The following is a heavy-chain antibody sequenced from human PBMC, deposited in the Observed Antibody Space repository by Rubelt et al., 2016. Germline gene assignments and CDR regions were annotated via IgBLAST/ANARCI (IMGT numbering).Heavy chain of an antibody. V-gene: IGHV1-69*04. CDR1: GGTFSSYA. Sequence: QVQLVQSGAEVKKPGSSVKVSCKASGGTFSSYAISWVRQAPGQGLEWMGRIIPILGIANYAQKFQGRVTITADKSTSTAYMELSSLRSEDTAVYYCAREILRYFDWDKSRRAEYFQHWGQGTLVTVST. CDR2: IIPILGIA. D-gene: IGHD3-9*01. J-gene: IGHJ1*01. CDR3: AREILRYFDWDKSRRAEYFQH.